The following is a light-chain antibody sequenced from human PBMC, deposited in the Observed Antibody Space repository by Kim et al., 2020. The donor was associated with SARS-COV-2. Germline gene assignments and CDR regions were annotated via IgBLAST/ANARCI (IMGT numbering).Light chain of an antibody. Sequence: SVSPGERATLSCRASQSVSSSLAWYQQKPGQAPSLLIYGASTRATGIPARFSGSGSGTEFTLTISSLQSEDFAVYYCQQYNNWWTFGQGTKVDIK. CDR1: QSVSSS. J-gene: IGKJ1*01. CDR2: GAS. CDR3: QQYNNWWT. V-gene: IGKV3-15*01.